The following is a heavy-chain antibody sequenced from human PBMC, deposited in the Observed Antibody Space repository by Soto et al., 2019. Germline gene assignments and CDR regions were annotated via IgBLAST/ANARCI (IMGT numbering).Heavy chain of an antibody. V-gene: IGHV4-59*01. J-gene: IGHJ5*02. CDR3: ARDRYGPTYNWFDP. CDR1: GGSFSSYY. D-gene: IGHD1-20*01. CDR2: IYYSGIT. Sequence: SEPLSPPCTVFGGSFSSYYWSWIRQPPGKGLEWIGYIYYSGITNYNPPLKSRVTKSVDTSKNQFSLKLSAVTAADTAVYYCARDRYGPTYNWFDPWGQGTLVTVSS.